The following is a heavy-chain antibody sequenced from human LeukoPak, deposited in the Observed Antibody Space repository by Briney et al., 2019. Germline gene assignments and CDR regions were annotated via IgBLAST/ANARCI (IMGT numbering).Heavy chain of an antibody. CDR3: AKVGYYDFWSGREFDY. CDR2: ISGSGGST. D-gene: IGHD3-3*01. CDR1: GFTFSSYA. J-gene: IGHJ4*02. Sequence: GGSLRLSCAASGFTFSSYAMSWVRQAPWKGLEWVSAISGSGGSTYYADSVKGRFTISRDNSKNTLYLQMNSLRAEDTAVYYCAKVGYYDFWSGREFDYWGQGTLVTVSS. V-gene: IGHV3-23*01.